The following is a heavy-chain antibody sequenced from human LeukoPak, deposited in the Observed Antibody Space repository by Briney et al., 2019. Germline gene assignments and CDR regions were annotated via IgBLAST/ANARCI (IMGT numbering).Heavy chain of an antibody. V-gene: IGHV5-51*01. J-gene: IGHJ4*02. CDR3: ARHVREYQLLDGFDY. CDR2: IYPGDSDT. D-gene: IGHD2-2*01. CDR1: GYRFTSYW. Sequence: GESLKISCKGSGYRFTSYWIGWVRQMPGKGLEGMGIIYPGDSDTRYSPSFQGQVTISANKSISTAYLQWSSLKASDTAMYYCARHVREYQLLDGFDYWGQGTLVTVSS.